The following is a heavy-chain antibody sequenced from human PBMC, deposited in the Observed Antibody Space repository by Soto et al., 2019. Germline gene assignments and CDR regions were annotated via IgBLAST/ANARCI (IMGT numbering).Heavy chain of an antibody. V-gene: IGHV1-2*04. Sequence: VKVSCKASGYTFTGYYMHWVRQAPGQGLEWMGWINPNSGGTNYAQKFQGWVTMTRDTSISTAYMELSRLRSDDTAVYYCAIALLGSGGYYYYYGMDVWGQGTAVTVSS. CDR1: GYTFTGYY. CDR3: AIALLGSGGYYYYYGMDV. CDR2: INPNSGGT. D-gene: IGHD2-15*01. J-gene: IGHJ6*02.